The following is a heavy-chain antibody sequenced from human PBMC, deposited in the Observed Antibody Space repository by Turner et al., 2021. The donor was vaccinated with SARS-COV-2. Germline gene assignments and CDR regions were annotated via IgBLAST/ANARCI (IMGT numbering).Heavy chain of an antibody. Sequence: QLQLRESGLGLVKPSENLSLTWTVSGGSVESSTYYWGWIRQPPGKGLEWLGSVLDSETTFYNPSLSSRVTISIDASRNQFSLRLASVTAADTDVYYCAGGPSAVYFDSWGLGTLVTVSS. D-gene: IGHD3-16*01. CDR1: GGSVESSTYY. CDR3: AGGPSAVYFDS. V-gene: IGHV4-39*01. CDR2: VLDSETT. J-gene: IGHJ4*02.